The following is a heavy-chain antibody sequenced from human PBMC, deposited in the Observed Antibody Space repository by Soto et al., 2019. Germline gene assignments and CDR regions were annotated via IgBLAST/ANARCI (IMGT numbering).Heavy chain of an antibody. J-gene: IGHJ4*02. CDR3: AREGDYYDSSGYYYGFFDS. V-gene: IGHV3-30-3*01. CDR2: ISYDGSNK. CDR1: GFTFSSYA. Sequence: QVQLVESGGGVVQPGRSLRLSCAASGFTFSSYAMHWVRQAPGKGLEWVAVISYDGSNKYYADSVKGRFTISRDNSKNSLYLQMNTLRAEDTVVYYCAREGDYYDSSGYYYGFFDSWGQGPLVTVSS. D-gene: IGHD3-22*01.